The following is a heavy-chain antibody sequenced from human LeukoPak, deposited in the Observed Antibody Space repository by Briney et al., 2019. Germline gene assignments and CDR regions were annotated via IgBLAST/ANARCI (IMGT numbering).Heavy chain of an antibody. J-gene: IGHJ4*02. V-gene: IGHV3-73*01. CDR1: GFTFSSYA. CDR2: TKNKANNYAT. D-gene: IGHD2-15*01. Sequence: GGSLRLSCAAAGFTFSSYAMTWVRQASGKGPEWVGRTKNKANNYATTYSASVKGRFVISRDESKNTAYLQMNSLKTEDTAVYYCTTWVGDDFWGQGTLVTVSS. CDR3: TTWVGDDF.